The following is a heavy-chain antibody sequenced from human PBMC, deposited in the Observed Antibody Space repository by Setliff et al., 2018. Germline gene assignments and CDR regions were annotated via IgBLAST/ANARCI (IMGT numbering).Heavy chain of an antibody. CDR1: GGSISSHY. V-gene: IGHV4-59*11. D-gene: IGHD3-3*01. Sequence: ETLSLTCTVSGGSISSHYWSWIRQPPGKGLEWIGYIYYSGSTNYNPSLKSRVTISVDKSKDQFSLKLSSVTAADTAVYYCAREGYYNFWSGFMDVWGQGTTVTVSS. J-gene: IGHJ6*02. CDR3: AREGYYNFWSGFMDV. CDR2: IYYSGST.